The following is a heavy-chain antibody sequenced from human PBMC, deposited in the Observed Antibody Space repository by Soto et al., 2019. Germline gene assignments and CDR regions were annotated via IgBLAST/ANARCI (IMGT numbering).Heavy chain of an antibody. CDR1: GFTFSRYA. V-gene: IGHV3-23*01. Sequence: PVGSLRLSCAASGFTFSRYAMSWVRQAPGKGLEWVSAISGSGGSTYYADSVKGRFTISRDNSKNTLYLQMNSLRAEDTAVYYCAKEIELVGGFDYWGQGTLVTVSS. CDR3: AKEIELVGGFDY. D-gene: IGHD6-6*01. CDR2: ISGSGGST. J-gene: IGHJ4*02.